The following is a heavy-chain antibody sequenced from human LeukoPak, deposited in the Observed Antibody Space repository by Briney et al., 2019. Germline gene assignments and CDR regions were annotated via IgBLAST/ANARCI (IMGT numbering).Heavy chain of an antibody. CDR2: IIPIFGTA. V-gene: IGHV1-69*13. J-gene: IGHJ6*02. Sequence: SVKVSCKASGGTFSSYAISWVRQAPGQGLEWMGGIIPIFGTANYAQKFQGRVTITADESTSTAYMELSSLRSEDTAVYYCARCLEVLYGMDVWGQGTTVTVSS. D-gene: IGHD2/OR15-2a*01. CDR1: GGTFSSYA. CDR3: ARCLEVLYGMDV.